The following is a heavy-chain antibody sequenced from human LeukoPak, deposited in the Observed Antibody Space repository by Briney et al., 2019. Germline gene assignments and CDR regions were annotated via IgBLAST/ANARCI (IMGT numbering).Heavy chain of an antibody. CDR2: IIPILGIA. V-gene: IGHV1-69*10. J-gene: IGHJ4*02. D-gene: IGHD4-11*01. CDR3: ARDVFVPRLQEFDY. CDR1: GGTFSSYA. Sequence: SVKVSCKASGGTFSSYAISWVRQAPGQGLEWMGGIIPILGIANYAQKFQGRVTITADKSTSTAYMELSSLRSEDTAVYYCARDVFVPRLQEFDYWGQGTLVTVSS.